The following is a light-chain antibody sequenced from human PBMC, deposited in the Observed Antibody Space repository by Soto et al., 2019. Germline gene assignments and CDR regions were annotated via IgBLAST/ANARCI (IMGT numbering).Light chain of an antibody. Sequence: IQMTQSPSSLSASVGDRVTITCRASQDIRSYLGWYQQEPGKAPKLLIYAASSLQSGVPSRFSGSGSGTDFTLTINSLQPEDFATYYCLQDYNYPLTLGGGTKVEIK. V-gene: IGKV1-6*01. J-gene: IGKJ4*01. CDR3: LQDYNYPLT. CDR2: AAS. CDR1: QDIRSY.